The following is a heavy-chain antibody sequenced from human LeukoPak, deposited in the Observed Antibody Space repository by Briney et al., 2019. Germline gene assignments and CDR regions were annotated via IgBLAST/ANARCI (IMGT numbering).Heavy chain of an antibody. D-gene: IGHD2-2*01. CDR2: IYDSGST. V-gene: IGHV4-39*01. CDR1: GVSISSSSYH. Sequence: PSETLSLTCSVSGVSISSSSYHWDRIRQPPGKGLEWIGSIYDSGSTYDSPSLKSRVTISVDTSKNQFSLKLNSVTAADTAVYYCTRQVLHAAMDYWVQGTLV. CDR3: TRQVLHAAMDY. J-gene: IGHJ4*02.